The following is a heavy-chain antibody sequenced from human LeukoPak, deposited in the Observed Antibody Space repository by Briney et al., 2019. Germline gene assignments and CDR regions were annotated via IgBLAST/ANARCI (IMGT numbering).Heavy chain of an antibody. D-gene: IGHD2-2*03. J-gene: IGHJ4*02. Sequence: PGGSLRLSCAASGFTFSSYSMNWVRQAPGKGLEWVSAISGSGGSTYYADSVKGRFTISRDNSKNTLYLQMNSLRAEDTAVYYCAKDGTLDIVVVPAYDYWGQGTLVTVSS. CDR2: ISGSGGST. CDR3: AKDGTLDIVVVPAYDY. CDR1: GFTFSSYS. V-gene: IGHV3-23*01.